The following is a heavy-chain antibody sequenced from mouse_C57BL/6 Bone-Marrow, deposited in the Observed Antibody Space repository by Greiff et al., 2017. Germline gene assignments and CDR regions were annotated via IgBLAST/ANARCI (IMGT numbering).Heavy chain of an antibody. J-gene: IGHJ2*01. CDR1: GFNFTDYY. Sequence: VHVKQSGAELVKPGASVKLSCTASGFNFTDYYMPWVKQRTEQGLEWIGSIYPESGGTNYAPKLKGKATITAATSSNTAYLQLSSLTSEDTAVYYCARSYHGKPNFDYWGQGTTLTVSS. D-gene: IGHD2-1*01. CDR2: IYPESGGT. V-gene: IGHV14-2*01. CDR3: ARSYHGKPNFDY.